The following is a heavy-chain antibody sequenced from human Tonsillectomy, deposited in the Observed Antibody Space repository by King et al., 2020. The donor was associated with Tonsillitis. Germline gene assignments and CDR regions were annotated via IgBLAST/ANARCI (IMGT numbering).Heavy chain of an antibody. D-gene: IGHD6-6*01. CDR1: GYTFTGYY. CDR2: INPHNFCS. CDR3: ARADFSYSSSSLDY. Sequence: QLVQSGAEVKKPGASVIISCKASGYTFTGYYIHWVRQAPGQGLEWMGWINPHNFCSNSAQKFQGRVTMTRDTSINTAYLELSSLRSDDTAVYFCARADFSYSSSSLDYWGQGTLVTVSS. V-gene: IGHV1-2*02. J-gene: IGHJ4*02.